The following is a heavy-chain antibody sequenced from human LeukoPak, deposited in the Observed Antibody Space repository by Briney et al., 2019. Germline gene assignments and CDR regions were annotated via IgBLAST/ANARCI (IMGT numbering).Heavy chain of an antibody. CDR2: MNPNSGNT. D-gene: IGHD3-9*01. V-gene: IGHV1-8*01. J-gene: IGHJ4*02. CDR3: ARGRKHGYYDILTGYRKVYYFDY. Sequence: ASVKVSCKASGYTFTSYDINWVRQATGQGLEWMGRMNPNSGNTGYAQKFQGRVTMTRNTSISTAYMELSSLRSEDTAVYYCARGRKHGYYDILTGYRKVYYFDYWGQGTLVTVSS. CDR1: GYTFTSYD.